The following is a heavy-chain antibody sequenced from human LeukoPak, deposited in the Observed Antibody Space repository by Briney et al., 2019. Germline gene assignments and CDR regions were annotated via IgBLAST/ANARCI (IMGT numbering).Heavy chain of an antibody. V-gene: IGHV1-69*13. D-gene: IGHD6-13*01. CDR3: AKISLESSSKAGIDY. J-gene: IGHJ4*02. Sequence: SVKLSCKASGGTFSSYAISCVRQAPGQGLEWMGGIIPIFGTANYAQKFQGRVTITADESTSTAYMELSSLRSEDTAVYYCAKISLESSSKAGIDYWRQGTLVTV. CDR2: IIPIFGTA. CDR1: GGTFSSYA.